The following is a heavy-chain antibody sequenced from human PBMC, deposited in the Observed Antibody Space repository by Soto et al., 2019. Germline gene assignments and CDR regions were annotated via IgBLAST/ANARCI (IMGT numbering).Heavy chain of an antibody. J-gene: IGHJ6*02. D-gene: IGHD3-22*01. CDR3: AKAIENYSTGYYKPFYYFGVDV. CDR2: ISYDGSKK. Sequence: QVHLVESGGGVVQPGRTLRLSCAASGFTFGSYGMHWVRQAPGKGLEWVAGISYDGSKKYYGESVKGRFTISSDNSKNTVYQQMNSLRVEDTAVYYCAKAIENYSTGYYKPFYYFGVDVRGQGTTVTISS. CDR1: GFTFGSYG. V-gene: IGHV3-30*18.